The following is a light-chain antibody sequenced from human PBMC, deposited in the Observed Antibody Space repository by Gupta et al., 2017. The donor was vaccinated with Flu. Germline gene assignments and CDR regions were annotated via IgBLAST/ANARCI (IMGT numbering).Light chain of an antibody. CDR1: SSNIGSNY. Sequence: QSVLSQPPSVSGHPVQWVTLSCSGSSSNIGSNYVYWYQQHPGTAPKPLIYRNNQRTSRVPDRFTRSTSANSAYMAIRGLPSEHAADYYCEACDDSVSSTWVFGGGTKLTVL. CDR3: EACDDSVSSTWV. V-gene: IGLV1-47*01. CDR2: RNN. J-gene: IGLJ3*02.